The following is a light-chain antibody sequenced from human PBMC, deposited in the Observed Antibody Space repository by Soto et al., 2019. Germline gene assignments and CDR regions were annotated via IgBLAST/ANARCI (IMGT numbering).Light chain of an antibody. CDR1: SKDVGRYEY. Sequence: QSVLTQPASVSGSPGQSVTISCTGTSKDVGRYEYVSWYQQQPGKPPRLVIYGVTYRPSGVSDRFSGSKSANTASLTISGLQAEDEADYYCSSYTGDKDYVILGGGTKVTVL. CDR3: SSYTGDKDYVI. CDR2: GVT. V-gene: IGLV2-14*01. J-gene: IGLJ2*01.